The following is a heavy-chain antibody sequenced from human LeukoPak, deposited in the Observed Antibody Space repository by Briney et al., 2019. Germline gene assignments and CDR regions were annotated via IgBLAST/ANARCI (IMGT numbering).Heavy chain of an antibody. Sequence: GESLKISCKGSGYSFTSYWIGWVRQMPGKGLEWMGIIYPGDSDTRYSPSFQGQVTISADKSISTVYLQWSSLKASDTAMYYCARQAYDSSGYYYFDYWGQGTLVTVSS. J-gene: IGHJ4*02. D-gene: IGHD3-22*01. CDR2: IYPGDSDT. V-gene: IGHV5-51*01. CDR1: GYSFTSYW. CDR3: ARQAYDSSGYYYFDY.